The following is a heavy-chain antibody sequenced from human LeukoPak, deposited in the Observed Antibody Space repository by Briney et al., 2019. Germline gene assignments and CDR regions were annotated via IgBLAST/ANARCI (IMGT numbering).Heavy chain of an antibody. V-gene: IGHV3-30-3*01. Sequence: GGSLRLSCAASGFTFSTYSMHWVRQAPGKGLEWVAVVSSDGSLKYYADSVKGRFTISRDNSKNTVYLQMNSLRVEDSAVYYGARFDPDWFDPWGQGTLVTVSS. CDR2: VSSDGSLK. CDR3: ARFDPDWFDP. D-gene: IGHD3-9*01. J-gene: IGHJ5*02. CDR1: GFTFSTYS.